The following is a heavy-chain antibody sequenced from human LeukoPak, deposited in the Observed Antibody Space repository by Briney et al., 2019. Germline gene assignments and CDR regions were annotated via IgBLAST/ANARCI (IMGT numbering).Heavy chain of an antibody. V-gene: IGHV3-23*01. Sequence: GGSLRLSCAASGFTFSSYAMSWVRQAPGKGLEWASAISGSGGSTYYADSVKGRFTISRDNSKNTLYLQMNSLRAEDTAVYYCANLPLGIAVAGTGTSWGQGTLVTVSS. J-gene: IGHJ5*02. CDR2: ISGSGGST. CDR1: GFTFSSYA. CDR3: ANLPLGIAVAGTGTS. D-gene: IGHD6-19*01.